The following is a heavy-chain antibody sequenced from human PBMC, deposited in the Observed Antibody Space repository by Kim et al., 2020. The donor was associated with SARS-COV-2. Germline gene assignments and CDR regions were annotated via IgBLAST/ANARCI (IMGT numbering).Heavy chain of an antibody. J-gene: IGHJ4*02. D-gene: IGHD1-1*01. CDR2: SEK. CDR3: ARGGSWTFDC. Sequence: SEKFYAESVKGRLTIARDNGKNSLYLQMNSLRADDTAVYHCARGGSWTFDCWGRGTLVTVSS. V-gene: IGHV3-7*01.